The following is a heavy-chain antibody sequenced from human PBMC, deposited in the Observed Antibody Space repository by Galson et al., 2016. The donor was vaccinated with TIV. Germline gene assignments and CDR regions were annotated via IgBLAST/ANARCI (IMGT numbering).Heavy chain of an antibody. J-gene: IGHJ4*02. CDR3: ARGAPSVFGVIMTLDY. D-gene: IGHD3-3*01. Sequence: CAIYGDSVSSTSAAWNWIRQSPSRGLEWLGRTYYRSTWYNDYAASLKRRITINPDTSKNQFSLQLTSVTPEDAAVYYCARGAPSVFGVIMTLDYWGQGTLVTVSS. V-gene: IGHV6-1*01. CDR1: GDSVSSTSAA. CDR2: TYYRSTWYN.